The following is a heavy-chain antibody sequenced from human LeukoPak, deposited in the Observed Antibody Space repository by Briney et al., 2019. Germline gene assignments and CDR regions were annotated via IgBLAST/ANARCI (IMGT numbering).Heavy chain of an antibody. CDR1: RYIFTASF. D-gene: IGHD3-10*01. V-gene: IGHV1-2*02. CDR2: INPSSGDT. J-gene: IGHJ4*02. Sequence: ASVKVSCKASRYIFTASFLHWVRQAPGQGLEWMVWINPSSGDTNSVQKFQDRVTMTRDTSINTAYMELSRLRSDDTAVYYCARDSGERGSGSYLIAHWGQGTLVTVSS. CDR3: ARDSGERGSGSYLIAH.